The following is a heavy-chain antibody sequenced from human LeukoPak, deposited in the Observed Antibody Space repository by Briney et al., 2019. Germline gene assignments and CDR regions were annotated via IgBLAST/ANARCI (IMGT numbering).Heavy chain of an antibody. D-gene: IGHD3-3*01. Sequence: GGSLRLSCAASGFTFSSYSMNWVRQAPGKGLEWVSSISSSSSYIYYADSVKGRFTISRDNAKKSLYLQMNSLRAEDTAVYYCARDPNYDFWSGSNYYYYMDVWGKGTTVTVSS. CDR1: GFTFSSYS. J-gene: IGHJ6*03. V-gene: IGHV3-21*01. CDR2: ISSSSSYI. CDR3: ARDPNYDFWSGSNYYYYMDV.